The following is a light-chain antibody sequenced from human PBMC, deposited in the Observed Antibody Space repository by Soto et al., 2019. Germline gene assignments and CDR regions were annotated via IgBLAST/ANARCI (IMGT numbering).Light chain of an antibody. CDR3: QSYDTNMNGYV. Sequence: QSALTQPPSASGSPGQSVTISCTGTTSDIGAYNYVSWYQQRPGKAPKLIIYEVTRRPSGVPDRIFGSKSYTTASLTVSGLQAEDEADYYCQSYDTNMNGYVFGTGTKLTVL. J-gene: IGLJ1*01. V-gene: IGLV2-8*01. CDR1: TSDIGAYNY. CDR2: EVT.